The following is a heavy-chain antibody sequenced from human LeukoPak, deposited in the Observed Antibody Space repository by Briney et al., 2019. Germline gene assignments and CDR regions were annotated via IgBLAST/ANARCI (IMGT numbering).Heavy chain of an antibody. V-gene: IGHV3-66*01. D-gene: IGHD2-15*01. CDR1: GFSVSSSY. CDR3: ARGGGIGYYAY. Sequence: GGSLRLSCAASGFSVSSSYRSWVRQAPGTGLQWVSTIYSGGTTHYPDSLKGRFTIARDNSKNALYLQMNNLRAEDTAVYYCARGGGIGYYAYWGLGTLVTVSS. CDR2: IYSGGTT. J-gene: IGHJ4*02.